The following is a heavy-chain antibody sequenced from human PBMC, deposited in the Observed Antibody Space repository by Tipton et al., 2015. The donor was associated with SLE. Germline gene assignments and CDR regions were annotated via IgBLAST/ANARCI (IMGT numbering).Heavy chain of an antibody. CDR3: ARGRRRYSSGWSDAFDI. CDR1: GGSISSGGYY. D-gene: IGHD6-19*01. CDR2: IYYSGST. V-gene: IGHV4-31*03. Sequence: TLSLTCTVSGGSISSGGYYWSWIRQHPGKGLEWIGYIYYSGSTYYNPSLKSRVTISVDTSKNQFSLKLSSVTAADTAVYYCARGRRRYSSGWSDAFDIWGQGTMVTVSS. J-gene: IGHJ3*02.